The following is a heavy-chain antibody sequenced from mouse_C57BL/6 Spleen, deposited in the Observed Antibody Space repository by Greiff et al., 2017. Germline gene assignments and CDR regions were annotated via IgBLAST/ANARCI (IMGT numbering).Heavy chain of an antibody. V-gene: IGHV1-62-2*01. D-gene: IGHD2-2*01. J-gene: IGHJ1*03. CDR1: GYTFTEYT. Sequence: QVQLKQSGAELVKPGASVQLSCKASGYTFTEYTIHWVKQRSGQGLEWIGWFYPGSGSIKYNEKFKDKATLTADKSSSTVYMELSRLTSEDSAVYFCARHEDQGGYGYWYFDVGGTGTTVTVSS. CDR3: ARHEDQGGYGYWYFDV. CDR2: FYPGSGSI.